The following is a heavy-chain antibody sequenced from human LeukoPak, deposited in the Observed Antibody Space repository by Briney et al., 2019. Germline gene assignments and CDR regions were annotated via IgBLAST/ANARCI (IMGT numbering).Heavy chain of an antibody. CDR2: INPNSGGT. CDR1: GYTFIGYY. CDR3: ARDSHYDSSGYYYGPSNWFDP. V-gene: IGHV1-2*02. J-gene: IGHJ5*02. Sequence: ASVKVSCKASGYTFIGYYMHWVRQAPGQGLEWMGWINPNSGGTNYAQKFQGRVTMTRDTSISTAYMELSRLRSDDTAVYYCARDSHYDSSGYYYGPSNWFDPWGQGTLVTVSS. D-gene: IGHD3-22*01.